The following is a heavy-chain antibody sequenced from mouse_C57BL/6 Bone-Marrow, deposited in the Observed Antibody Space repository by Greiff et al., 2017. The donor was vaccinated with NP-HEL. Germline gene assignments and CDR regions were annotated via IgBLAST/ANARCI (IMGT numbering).Heavy chain of an antibody. J-gene: IGHJ3*01. CDR1: GFTFSSYA. CDR3: ARDISAY. Sequence: EVKLQESGGGLVKPGGSLKLSCAASGFTFSSYAMSWVRQTPEKRLEWVATISDGGSYTYYPDNVKGRFIISRDNAKNNLYLQMSHLKSEDTAMYYCARDISAYWGQGTLVTVSA. V-gene: IGHV5-4*01. CDR2: ISDGGSYT.